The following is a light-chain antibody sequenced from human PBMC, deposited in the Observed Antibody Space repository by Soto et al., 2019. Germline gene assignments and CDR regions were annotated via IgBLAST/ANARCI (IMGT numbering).Light chain of an antibody. CDR2: DTS. Sequence: EIVLTQSPDTLSLSRGERATISCRASQTVSAYLAWYQQKPGLAPRLLMYDTSNRATGIPARFSGSGYGTHFTLTISSLEPEDFAVYYCQQRSTWPPDFGQGTKLEMK. V-gene: IGKV3-11*01. J-gene: IGKJ2*01. CDR1: QTVSAY. CDR3: QQRSTWPPD.